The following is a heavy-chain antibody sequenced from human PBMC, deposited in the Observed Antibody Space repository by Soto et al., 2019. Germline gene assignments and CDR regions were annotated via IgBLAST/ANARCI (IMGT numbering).Heavy chain of an antibody. V-gene: IGHV3-30*03. CDR1: GFTFSSYG. D-gene: IGHD5-18*01. J-gene: IGHJ6*02. CDR3: ATDMWIQLWSSSHNYGMDV. CDR2: ISYDGSNK. Sequence: QPGGSLRLSCAASGFTFSSYGMHWVRQAPGKGLEWVAVISYDGSNKYYADSVKGRFTISRDNSKNTLYLQMNSLRAEDTAVYYCATDMWIQLWSSSHNYGMDVWGQGTKVTVS.